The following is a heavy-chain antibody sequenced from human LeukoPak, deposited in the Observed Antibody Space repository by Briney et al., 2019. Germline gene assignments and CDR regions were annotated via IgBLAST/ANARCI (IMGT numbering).Heavy chain of an antibody. CDR3: ARGMSSVAAVGL. CDR2: ISHSGNA. V-gene: IGHV4-38-2*01. J-gene: IGHJ1*01. CDR1: GFSINTAHY. Sequence: PSETLSLTCAVSGFSINTAHYWGWVRQPPGGGSEWIGSISHSGNAYYNPSLKSRVTISLDASKNQFSLKVTSLTAADTAVYYCARGMSSVAAVGLWGRGTLVTVSS. D-gene: IGHD6-13*01.